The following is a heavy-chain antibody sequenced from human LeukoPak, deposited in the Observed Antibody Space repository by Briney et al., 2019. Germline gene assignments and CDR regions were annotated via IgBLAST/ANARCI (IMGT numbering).Heavy chain of an antibody. CDR3: ARDDDFWSGYYSRRY. V-gene: IGHV1-18*04. J-gene: IGHJ4*02. D-gene: IGHD3-3*01. CDR2: ISAYNGNT. CDR1: GYTFTGYY. Sequence: ASVKVSCKASGYTFTGYYMHWVRQAPGQGLEWMGWISAYNGNTNYAQKLQGRVTMTTDTSTSTAYMELRSLRSDDTAVYYCARDDDFWSGYYSRRYWGQGTLVTVSS.